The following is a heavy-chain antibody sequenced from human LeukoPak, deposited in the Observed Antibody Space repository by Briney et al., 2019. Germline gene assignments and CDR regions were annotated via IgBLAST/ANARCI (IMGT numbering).Heavy chain of an antibody. CDR1: GFTFSSYA. CDR3: AKYDYSNYNWFDP. D-gene: IGHD4-11*01. J-gene: IGHJ5*02. V-gene: IGHV3-23*01. Sequence: HSGGPLRLSCAASGFTFSSYAMSWVRQAPGKGLEWVSAISGSGGSTYYADSVKGRFTISRDNSKNTLYLQMNSLRAEDTAVYYCAKYDYSNYNWFDPWGQGTLVTVSS. CDR2: ISGSGGST.